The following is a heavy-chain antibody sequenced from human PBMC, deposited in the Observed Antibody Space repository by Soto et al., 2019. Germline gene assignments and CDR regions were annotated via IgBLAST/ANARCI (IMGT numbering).Heavy chain of an antibody. CDR2: INPNSGGT. V-gene: IGHV1-2*04. Sequence: ASVKVSCKASGYTFTGYYMHWVRQAPGQGLEWMGWINPNSGGTNYAQKFQGWVTMTRDTSISTAYMELSRLRSDDTAVYYCARDAGRYYDSSGYYSEGVFDYWGQGTLVTVSS. CDR1: GYTFTGYY. J-gene: IGHJ4*02. CDR3: ARDAGRYYDSSGYYSEGVFDY. D-gene: IGHD3-22*01.